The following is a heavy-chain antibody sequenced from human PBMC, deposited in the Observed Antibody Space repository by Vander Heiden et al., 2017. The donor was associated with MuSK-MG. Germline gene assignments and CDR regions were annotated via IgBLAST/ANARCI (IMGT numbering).Heavy chain of an antibody. Sequence: QVQLVESGGGVVQPGGSLRLSCAASGFTCSSYGMHWVRQAPGKGLEWVAFIRYDGSNKYYADSVKGRFTISRDNSKNTLYLQMNSLRAEDTAVYYCAKDGYDEGDAFDIWGQGTMVTVSS. D-gene: IGHD3-16*01. V-gene: IGHV3-30*02. CDR2: IRYDGSNK. J-gene: IGHJ3*02. CDR1: GFTCSSYG. CDR3: AKDGYDEGDAFDI.